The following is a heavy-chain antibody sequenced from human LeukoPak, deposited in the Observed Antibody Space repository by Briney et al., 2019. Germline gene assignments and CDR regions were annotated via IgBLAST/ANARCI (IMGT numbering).Heavy chain of an antibody. Sequence: PSDTLSLTCAVSGYSISSSNWWGWIRQPPGKGLEWIGYIYYSGRTNYNPSLKSRVTMSVDTSKNQFSLKLSSVTALDTAVYYCARVLRYCSGGNCYSGGLGYMDVWGKGTTVTISS. V-gene: IGHV4-28*06. D-gene: IGHD2-15*01. CDR3: ARVLRYCSGGNCYSGGLGYMDV. J-gene: IGHJ6*03. CDR1: GYSISSSNW. CDR2: IYYSGRT.